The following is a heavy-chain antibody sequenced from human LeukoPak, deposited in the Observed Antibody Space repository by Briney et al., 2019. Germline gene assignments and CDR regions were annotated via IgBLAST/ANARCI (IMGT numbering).Heavy chain of an antibody. CDR2: ISSSSDYI. CDR1: GFTFSSYS. V-gene: IGHV3-21*01. Sequence: PGGSLRLSCAASGFTFSSYSMNWVRQAPGKGLEWVSSISSSSDYIFYADSVKGRFTISRDNAKNSLYLQMNSLRAEDTAVYYCARDVTSGAQGDDAFDLWGQGTVVTVSS. J-gene: IGHJ3*01. D-gene: IGHD1-26*01. CDR3: ARDVTSGAQGDDAFDL.